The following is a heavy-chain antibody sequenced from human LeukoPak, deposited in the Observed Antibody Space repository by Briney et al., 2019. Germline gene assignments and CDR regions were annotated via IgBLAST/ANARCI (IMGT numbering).Heavy chain of an antibody. CDR3: ARDLVTVTKGFDI. V-gene: IGHV4-59*11. Sequence: PSDTLSLTCAVSDDSFRSLYWTWIRPPPGKGLEWIGYISYIGSTKYNPSLKSRVTISIDTSKNEFSLKLTSVTAADTAVYYCARDLVTVTKGFDIWGQGTMVTVSS. D-gene: IGHD4-17*01. J-gene: IGHJ3*02. CDR2: ISYIGST. CDR1: DDSFRSLY.